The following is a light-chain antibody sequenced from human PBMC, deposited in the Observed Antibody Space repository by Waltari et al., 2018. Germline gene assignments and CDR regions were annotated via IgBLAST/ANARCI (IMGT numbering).Light chain of an antibody. CDR1: QYVKNN. Sequence: DIQMTQSPSTLPASVGDRVTITCRASQYVKNNLAWFQQQPGKAPKVLIHKASRLESGVPSRFSGSGFGTEFILSISSLQPDDFATYYCQEYDSLPITFGGGTKVEIK. J-gene: IGKJ4*01. V-gene: IGKV1-5*03. CDR2: KAS. CDR3: QEYDSLPIT.